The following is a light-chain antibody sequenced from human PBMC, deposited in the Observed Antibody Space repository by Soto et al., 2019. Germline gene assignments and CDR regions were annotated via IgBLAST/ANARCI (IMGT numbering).Light chain of an antibody. J-gene: IGLJ1*01. CDR1: SSDIGAYDY. Sequence: QSALTQPASLSGSPGQSITISCTGTSSDIGAYDYVSWFQHHPCKAPKLMISEVNSRPSGVSNRFSGSKSGNTAYLTISGLQVEYEAEYFCFSLTTTSTHVFGPGTKLTVL. V-gene: IGLV2-14*01. CDR3: FSLTTTSTHV. CDR2: EVN.